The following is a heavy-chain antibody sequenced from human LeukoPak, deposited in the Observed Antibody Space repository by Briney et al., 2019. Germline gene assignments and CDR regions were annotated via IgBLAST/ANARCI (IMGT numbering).Heavy chain of an antibody. D-gene: IGHD2-15*01. J-gene: IGHJ6*02. V-gene: IGHV1-3*01. Sequence: ASVKVSCKASGYTFTSYAMHWGRQAPGQRLEWMGWINAGNGNTKYSQKFQGRVTITRDTSASTAYMELSSLRSEDTAVYYCARAGGRIVVVVAATDSSYGMDVWGQGTTVTVSS. CDR1: GYTFTSYA. CDR3: ARAGGRIVVVVAATDSSYGMDV. CDR2: INAGNGNT.